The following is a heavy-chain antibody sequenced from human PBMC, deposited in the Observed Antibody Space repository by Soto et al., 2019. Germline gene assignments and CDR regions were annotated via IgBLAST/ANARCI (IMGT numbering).Heavy chain of an antibody. CDR1: GLTFSSSA. V-gene: IGHV1-58*01. CDR3: AACMGGYIYGLGTY. J-gene: IGHJ4*02. CDR2: IDVGSANA. Sequence: QMQLVQSGPEVKKPGTSVKVSCKASGLTFSSSAVHWVRQARGHRLEWIGWIDVGSANANYAQMLQERVTISRDMSTSTAYMELSSLRPEDTAVYYCAACMGGYIYGLGTYWGQGTLVTVSS. D-gene: IGHD5-18*01.